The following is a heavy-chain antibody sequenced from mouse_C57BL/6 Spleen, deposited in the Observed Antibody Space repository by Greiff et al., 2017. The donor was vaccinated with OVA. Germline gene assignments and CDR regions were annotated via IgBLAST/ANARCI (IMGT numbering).Heavy chain of an antibody. CDR1: GYTFTSYD. D-gene: IGHD1-1*01. CDR2: IYPRDGST. CDR3: ARADYYGSSSYAMDY. Sequence: QVQLQQSGPELVKPGASVKLSCKASGYTFTSYDINGVKQRPGQGLEWIGWIYPRDGSTKYNEKFKGKATLTVDTSSSTAYMELHSLTSEDSAVYFCARADYYGSSSYAMDYWGQGTSVTVSS. V-gene: IGHV1-85*01. J-gene: IGHJ4*01.